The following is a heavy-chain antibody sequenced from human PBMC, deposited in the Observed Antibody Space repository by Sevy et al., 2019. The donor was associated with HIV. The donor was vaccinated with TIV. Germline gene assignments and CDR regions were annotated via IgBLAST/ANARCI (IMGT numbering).Heavy chain of an antibody. CDR3: ATTKDYYDSSGSPFDY. V-gene: IGHV1-24*01. CDR2: FEPEDAET. Sequence: ASVKVSCKVSGYTLSQLSLHWVRQAPGKGLEWMGSFEPEDAETIYAQKFQGRVTMTEDRSTETAYMELSSLRSEDTAVYFCATTKDYYDSSGSPFDYWGQGTLVTVSS. D-gene: IGHD3-22*01. J-gene: IGHJ4*02. CDR1: GYTLSQLS.